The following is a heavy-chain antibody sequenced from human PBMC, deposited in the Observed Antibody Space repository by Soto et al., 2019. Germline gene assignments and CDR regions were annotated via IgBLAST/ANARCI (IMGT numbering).Heavy chain of an antibody. CDR1: GGSFSGYY. CDR3: ARDRRRIGGWFDP. Sequence: QVQLQQWGAGLLKPSDTLSLTCAVYGGSFSGYYWSWIRQPPGKGLEWIGEINHSGSTNYNTALKSRVTISVDTANYQFSLKLSSVTAADTAVYYCARDRRRIGGWFDPWGQGTLVTVSS. V-gene: IGHV4-34*01. J-gene: IGHJ5*02. CDR2: INHSGST. D-gene: IGHD2-15*01.